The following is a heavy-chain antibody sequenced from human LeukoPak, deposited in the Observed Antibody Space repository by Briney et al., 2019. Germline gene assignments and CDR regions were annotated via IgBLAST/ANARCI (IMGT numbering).Heavy chain of an antibody. V-gene: IGHV3-43*02. J-gene: IGHJ4*02. CDR1: GFXFDDYP. Sequence: PGGSLRLSCAASGFXFDDYPIHWVRQVPGKGLEWVSLISGDGGTRYYADSVKGRFTISRDNSKNSLYLQMNSLRTEDTALYYCAKDYYWGQGTLVTVSS. CDR3: AKDYY. CDR2: ISGDGGTR.